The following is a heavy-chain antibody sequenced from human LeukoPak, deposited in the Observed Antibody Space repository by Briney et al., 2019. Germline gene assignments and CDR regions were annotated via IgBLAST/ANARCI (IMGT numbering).Heavy chain of an antibody. V-gene: IGHV3-23*01. CDR3: AKDAPRGSYYVQYSDY. CDR1: GFTFSSYA. CDR2: ISGSGGST. Sequence: GGSLRLSCAASGFTFSSYAMSWVRQAPGKGLEWVSAISGSGGSTYHADSVKGRFTISRDNSKNTLYLQMNSLRAEDTAVYYCAKDAPRGSYYVQYSDYWGQGTLVTVSS. J-gene: IGHJ4*02. D-gene: IGHD1-26*01.